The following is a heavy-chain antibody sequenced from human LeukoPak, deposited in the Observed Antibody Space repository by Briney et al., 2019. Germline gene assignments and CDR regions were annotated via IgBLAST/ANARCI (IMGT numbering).Heavy chain of an antibody. V-gene: IGHV4-39*07. D-gene: IGHD3-10*01. Sequence: SETLSLTCTVSGGSISSSSYYWGWIRQPPGKGLEWIGSIYYSGSTYYNPSLKSRVTISVDTSKNQFSLKLSSVTAADTAVYYCARGPSVTIVRGGQWHYYMDVWGKGTTVTISS. CDR1: GGSISSSSYY. CDR3: ARGPSVTIVRGGQWHYYMDV. J-gene: IGHJ6*03. CDR2: IYYSGST.